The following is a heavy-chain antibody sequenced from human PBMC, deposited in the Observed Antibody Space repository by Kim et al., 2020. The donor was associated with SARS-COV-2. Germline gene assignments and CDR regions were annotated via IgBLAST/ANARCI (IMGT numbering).Heavy chain of an antibody. Sequence: GGSLRLSCAASGFTVSSNYMGWVRQAPGTGLEWVSVIYTNDNTYHTDSVKGRFTISKDYSENTLFLQMNSLRAEDTAVYYCARVTNPTVVSLWGQGTLVTVSS. CDR1: GFTVSSNY. CDR3: ARVTNPTVVSL. D-gene: IGHD2-15*01. CDR2: IYTNDNT. V-gene: IGHV3-53*01. J-gene: IGHJ4*02.